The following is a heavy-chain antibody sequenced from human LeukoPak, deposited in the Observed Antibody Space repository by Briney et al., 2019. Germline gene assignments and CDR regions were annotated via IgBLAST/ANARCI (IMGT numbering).Heavy chain of an antibody. CDR3: AKEILTGYYLDS. Sequence: GGSLRLSCAASGFTFSSYGMQWVRQAPGKGPEWVAVVSYDGSIAYYADSVRGRFTISRDNAKNTLYLQMNSLRAEDTAVYYCAKEILTGYYLDSWGQGTLITVSS. D-gene: IGHD3-9*01. V-gene: IGHV3-30*18. J-gene: IGHJ4*02. CDR2: VSYDGSIA. CDR1: GFTFSSYG.